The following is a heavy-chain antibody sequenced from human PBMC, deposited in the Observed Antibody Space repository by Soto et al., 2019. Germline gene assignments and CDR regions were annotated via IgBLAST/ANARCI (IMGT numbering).Heavy chain of an antibody. J-gene: IGHJ6*02. V-gene: IGHV4-59*01. Sequence: QVQLQESGPGLVKPSETLSLTCTVSGGSISSYYWSWIRQPPGKGLEWIGYIYYSGSTNYNPSLKSRVTKSVDPSKNQFSLKLSSVTAADTAVYYCARDFPNIAAAGSRNYYSYGMDVWGQGTTVTVSS. CDR1: GGSISSYY. CDR2: IYYSGST. D-gene: IGHD6-13*01. CDR3: ARDFPNIAAAGSRNYYSYGMDV.